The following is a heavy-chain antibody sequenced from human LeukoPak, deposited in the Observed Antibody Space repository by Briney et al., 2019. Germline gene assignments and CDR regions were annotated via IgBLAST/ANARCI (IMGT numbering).Heavy chain of an antibody. CDR3: ARKMNIVGAQGWGYGLDV. J-gene: IGHJ6*02. CDR1: GFNFPDYY. Sequence: GGSLRLSCAASGFNFPDYYMTWIRQAPGKGPEWLSYISGGSSDTSYADSVKGRFTISRDNAKNSPYLEMNNLRADDTAVYYCARKMNIVGAQGWGYGLDVWGHGTTVTVSS. D-gene: IGHD1-26*01. CDR2: ISGGSSDT. V-gene: IGHV3-11*03.